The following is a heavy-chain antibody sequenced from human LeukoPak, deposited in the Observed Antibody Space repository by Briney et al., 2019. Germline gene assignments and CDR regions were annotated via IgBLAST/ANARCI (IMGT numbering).Heavy chain of an antibody. J-gene: IGHJ2*01. Sequence: SETLSLTCTVSGGSISSSSHYWGWIRQPPGKGLEWIGSICYSGSTYYNPSLKSRVTISVDTSKNQFSLKLSSVPAADTAVYYCAREGEDGRRELAAGWYFDLWGRGTLVTVSS. CDR1: GGSISSSSHY. CDR2: ICYSGST. D-gene: IGHD2-15*01. CDR3: AREGEDGRRELAAGWYFDL. V-gene: IGHV4-39*07.